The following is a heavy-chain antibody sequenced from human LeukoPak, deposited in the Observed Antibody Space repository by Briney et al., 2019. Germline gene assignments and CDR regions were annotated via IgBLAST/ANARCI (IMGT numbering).Heavy chain of an antibody. CDR3: AKDLSYSSTWRTADY. CDR2: ISGSGGST. V-gene: IGHV3-23*01. Sequence: GGSLRLSCAASGFIFSSYAMSWVRQAPGKGLEWVSTISGSGGSTYYADSVRGRFTISRDNSKNALYLQMNSLRAEDTAVYYCAKDLSYSSTWRTADYWGQGTLVTVSS. J-gene: IGHJ4*02. D-gene: IGHD6-13*01. CDR1: GFIFSSYA.